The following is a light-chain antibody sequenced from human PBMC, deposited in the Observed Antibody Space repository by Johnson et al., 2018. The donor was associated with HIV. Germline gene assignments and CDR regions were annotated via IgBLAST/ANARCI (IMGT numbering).Light chain of an antibody. CDR2: ENN. J-gene: IGLJ1*01. Sequence: VLTQPPSVSAAPGQKVTISCSGSSSNIGNNYVSWYQQLPGTAPKLLIYENNKRPSGIPDRFSGSKSGTSATLGITGLQTGDEADYYCETWDSSLSGVFGTGNKVTVL. CDR3: ETWDSSLSGV. V-gene: IGLV1-51*02. CDR1: SSNIGNNY.